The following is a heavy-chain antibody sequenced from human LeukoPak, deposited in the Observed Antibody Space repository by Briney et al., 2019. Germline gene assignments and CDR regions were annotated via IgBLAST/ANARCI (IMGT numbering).Heavy chain of an antibody. V-gene: IGHV1-8*01. J-gene: IGHJ4*02. CDR2: MNPNSGNT. CDR1: GYTFTSYD. D-gene: IGHD1-14*01. CDR3: ARARRTPTHVNPFFDY. Sequence: AASVKVSCKASGYTFTSYDINWVRQATGQGLEWMGWMNPNSGNTGYAQKFQGRVTMTRNTSISTAYMELSSLRSEDTAVYFCARARRTPTHVNPFFDYWGQGTLVTVSS.